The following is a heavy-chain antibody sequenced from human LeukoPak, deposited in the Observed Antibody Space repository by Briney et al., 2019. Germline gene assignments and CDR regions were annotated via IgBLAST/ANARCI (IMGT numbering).Heavy chain of an antibody. D-gene: IGHD2-2*01. CDR2: TYDSGSS. J-gene: IGHJ4*02. Sequence: PSETLSLTCAVSGGSMRNYYWSWIRQPPGKGLEWIGYTYDSGSSSYNPSLRSRVSISIDTSKNQFSLNLSSVTAADTAVYYCARGRASSWYYFDFWGQGTLVTVSS. CDR1: GGSMRNYY. CDR3: ARGRASSWYYFDF. V-gene: IGHV4-59*01.